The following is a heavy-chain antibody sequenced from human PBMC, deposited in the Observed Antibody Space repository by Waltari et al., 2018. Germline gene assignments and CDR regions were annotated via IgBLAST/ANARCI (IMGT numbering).Heavy chain of an antibody. V-gene: IGHV3-72*01. J-gene: IGHJ4*02. Sequence: EVQVVESGGGLVPPGGSLRLSCAASGFTSSDHSMNWVRQAPGKGLEWVGLIRNRARSFTTDYAASVEGRFAISRDDSKNVLYLQMNSLKTEDTAVYYCVRDKSGGDYDYWGQGTLVTVSS. CDR2: IRNRARSFTT. CDR1: GFTSSDHS. D-gene: IGHD1-26*01. CDR3: VRDKSGGDYDY.